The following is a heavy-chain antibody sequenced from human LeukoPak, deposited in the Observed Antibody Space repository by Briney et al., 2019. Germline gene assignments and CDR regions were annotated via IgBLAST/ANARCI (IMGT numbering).Heavy chain of an antibody. CDR3: ASHPRNRDGHRGLYFDY. V-gene: IGHV4-39*01. D-gene: IGHD5-24*01. J-gene: IGHJ4*02. CDR2: IYYSGST. CDR1: GGSISSSSYY. Sequence: SETLSLTCTVSGGSISSSSYYWGWIRQPPGKGLEWIGSIYYSGSTYYNPSLKSRVTISVDTSKNQFSLKLSSVTAADTAVYYCASHPRNRDGHRGLYFDYWGQGTLVTVSS.